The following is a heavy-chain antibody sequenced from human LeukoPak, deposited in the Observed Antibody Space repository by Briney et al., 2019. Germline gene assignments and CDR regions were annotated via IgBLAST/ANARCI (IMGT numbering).Heavy chain of an antibody. Sequence: GASVKVSCKASGGTFSSYAISWVRQAPGQGLEWMGGIIPIFGTANYAQKFQGRVTITADESTSTAYMELSSLRSEDTAVYYCARDIEYSSSSGYWGQGTLVTVSS. CDR3: ARDIEYSSSSGY. D-gene: IGHD6-6*01. V-gene: IGHV1-69*13. CDR1: GGTFSSYA. CDR2: IIPIFGTA. J-gene: IGHJ4*02.